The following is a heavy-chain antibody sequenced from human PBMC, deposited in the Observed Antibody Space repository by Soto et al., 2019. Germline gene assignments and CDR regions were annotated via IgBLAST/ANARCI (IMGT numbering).Heavy chain of an antibody. CDR2: VFPGDSGT. CDR1: VYCFTRYW. Sequence: EPLKISCKGSVYCFTRYWIGQVRHLLGKGLVWMGIVFPGDSGTIYRSSLQVQVTISADKSTSTAYLQWSSLKASDTAMYYCARPGRWLQSGFDYWGQGTLVTVFS. D-gene: IGHD3-10*01. V-gene: IGHV5-51*01. CDR3: ARPGRWLQSGFDY. J-gene: IGHJ4*02.